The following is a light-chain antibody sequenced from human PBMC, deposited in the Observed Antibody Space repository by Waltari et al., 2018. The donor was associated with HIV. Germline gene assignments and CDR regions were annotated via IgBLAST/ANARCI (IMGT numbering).Light chain of an antibody. CDR3: QSFDNSMNGYV. Sequence: SYELTQPPSVSVSPGQTASITCSGDKLGDKYACWYQQKQGQSPVLVIYQYSKRPSGIPGRFSGSNSENTATLTFSGTQVMDEAEYYCQSFDNSMNGYVFGTGTTVIVL. CDR2: QYS. J-gene: IGLJ1*01. V-gene: IGLV3-1*01. CDR1: KLGDKY.